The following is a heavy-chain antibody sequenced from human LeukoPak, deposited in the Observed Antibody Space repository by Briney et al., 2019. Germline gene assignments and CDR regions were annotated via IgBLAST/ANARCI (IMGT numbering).Heavy chain of an antibody. CDR3: ARVQYCSGGSCYSGGDY. Sequence: ASVKVSCKASGGTFSSYAISWVRQAPGQGLEWMGGIIPIFGTANYAQKFQGRVTMTTDTSTSTAYMELRSLRSDDTAVYYCARVQYCSGGSCYSGGDYWGQGTLVTVSS. CDR2: IIPIFGTA. V-gene: IGHV1-69*05. J-gene: IGHJ4*02. D-gene: IGHD2-15*01. CDR1: GGTFSSYA.